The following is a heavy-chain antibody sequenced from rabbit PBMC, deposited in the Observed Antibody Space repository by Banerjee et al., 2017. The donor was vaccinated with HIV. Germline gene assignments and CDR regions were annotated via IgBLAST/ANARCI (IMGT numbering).Heavy chain of an antibody. CDR1: GFSFSSSDY. V-gene: IGHV1S40*01. Sequence: QSLEESGGDLVKPGASLTLTCTASGFSFSSSDYMCWVRQAPGKGLEWIACIYTGSDSTYYASWAKGRFTISKTSSTTVTLQMTSLTAADTATYFCARNMWSNNNNLWGPGTLVTVS. J-gene: IGHJ6*01. CDR3: ARNMWSNNNNL. CDR2: IYTGSDST. D-gene: IGHD5-1*01.